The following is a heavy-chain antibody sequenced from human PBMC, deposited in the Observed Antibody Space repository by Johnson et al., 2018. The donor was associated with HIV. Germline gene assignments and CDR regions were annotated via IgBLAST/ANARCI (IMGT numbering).Heavy chain of an antibody. J-gene: IGHJ3*02. D-gene: IGHD5-24*01. CDR1: GFTFSSHH. CDR3: ARDGYNQKPLDAFDI. CDR2: ISGTGGST. Sequence: VQLVESGGGVVQPGRSLRLSCGASGFTFSSHHMHWVRQAPGKGLEHVSAISGTGGSTYYANSVTGRCTISRDNAKNSLYLQMNSLRAEDTAVYYCARDGYNQKPLDAFDIWGQGTMVTVSS. V-gene: IGHV3-64*01.